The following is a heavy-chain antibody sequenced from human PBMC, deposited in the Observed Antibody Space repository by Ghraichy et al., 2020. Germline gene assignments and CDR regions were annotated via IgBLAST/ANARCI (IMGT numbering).Heavy chain of an antibody. CDR2: ISSSSSYI. CDR1: GFTFSSYS. D-gene: IGHD3-16*01. V-gene: IGHV3-21*01. Sequence: GGSLRLSCAASGFTFSSYSMNWVRQAPGKGLEWVSSISSSSSYIYYADSVKGRFTISRDNAKNSLYLQMNSLRAEDTAVYYCARGGHGGWFDPWGQGTLATVSS. CDR3: ARGGHGGWFDP. J-gene: IGHJ5*02.